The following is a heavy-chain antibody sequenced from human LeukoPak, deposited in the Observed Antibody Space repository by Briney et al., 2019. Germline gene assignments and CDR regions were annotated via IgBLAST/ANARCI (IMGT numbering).Heavy chain of an antibody. J-gene: IGHJ5*02. V-gene: IGHV3-30-3*01. Sequence: GGSLRLSCAASGFTFSSYAMHWDRPAPGKGLEWVAVISYDGSNKYYADSVKGRFTISRDNSKDTLYLQTNSLRAEDTAVYYCARDSYYYDSSGENWFDPWGQGTLVTVSS. CDR1: GFTFSSYA. CDR3: ARDSYYYDSSGENWFDP. CDR2: ISYDGSNK. D-gene: IGHD3-22*01.